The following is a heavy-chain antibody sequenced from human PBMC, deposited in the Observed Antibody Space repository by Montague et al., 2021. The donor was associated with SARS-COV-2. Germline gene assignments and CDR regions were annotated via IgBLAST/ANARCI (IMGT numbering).Heavy chain of an antibody. CDR3: AREWNDDVLDY. CDR1: GGSITNNY. V-gene: IGHV4-59*12. D-gene: IGHD1-1*01. CDR2: INYRGRT. Sequence: SETLSLTCTVSGGSITNNYWSCIRQPPGKGLEGLAYINYRGRTSYNTSLMSRVTISVDTSKKQFSLKQSSVTAAVTAVYYCAREWNDDVLDYWGQGTLVTVSS. J-gene: IGHJ4*02.